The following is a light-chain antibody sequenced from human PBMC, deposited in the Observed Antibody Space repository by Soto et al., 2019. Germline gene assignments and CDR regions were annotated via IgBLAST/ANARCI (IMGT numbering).Light chain of an antibody. CDR3: SSYTSSSTRV. J-gene: IGLJ1*01. CDR1: SSDVGGYNY. V-gene: IGLV2-14*01. Sequence: QSALTQPASLSGSPGQSITISCTGTSSDVGGYNYVSWYQQHPGKAPKLMIYDVSNRPSGVSNRFSGSKSGNTASLTISVLQAEDEADYYCSSYTSSSTRVFGTGTKLTVL. CDR2: DVS.